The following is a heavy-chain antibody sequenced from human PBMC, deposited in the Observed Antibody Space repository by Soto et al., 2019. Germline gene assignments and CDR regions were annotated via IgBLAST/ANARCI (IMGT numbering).Heavy chain of an antibody. CDR3: AHRDPYDFDY. V-gene: IGHV2-5*02. J-gene: IGHJ4*02. CDR1: GLSLSSPGVA. Sequence: QITLKESGPTLLKPAQTLTLTCTLSGLSLSSPGVAVGWVRQPPGKALEWLGLIYWDDGTRYSPALKNRLTITKDTSKHPVVLTMTNMDPVDTCTYFCAHRDPYDFDYLGQGTLVTGSS. D-gene: IGHD2-2*01. CDR2: IYWDDGT.